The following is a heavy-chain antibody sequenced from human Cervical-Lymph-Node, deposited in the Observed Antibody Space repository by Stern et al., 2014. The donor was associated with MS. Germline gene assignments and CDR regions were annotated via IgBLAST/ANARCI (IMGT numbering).Heavy chain of an antibody. Sequence: VQLVESGTEVKKPGASVKVSCKASGYTLTIYYIHWVRQAPGQGLEWMVVTNPRCGRPTYAQKFQGRVTMTRDTSTSTAYMELSSLRSDYTAVYYCASGGEVDGGDVWGQGTTVTVFS. J-gene: IGHJ6*02. V-gene: IGHV1-46*01. D-gene: IGHD2-15*01. CDR3: ASGGEVDGGDV. CDR2: TNPRCGRP. CDR1: GYTLTIYY.